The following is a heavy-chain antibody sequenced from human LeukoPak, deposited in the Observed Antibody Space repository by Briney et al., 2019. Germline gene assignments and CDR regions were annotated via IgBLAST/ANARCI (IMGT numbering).Heavy chain of an antibody. CDR2: IYSGGST. D-gene: IGHD3-10*01. Sequence: GGSLRLSCAASGFTFSSYAMSWVRQAPGKGLEWVSVIYSGGSTYYADSVKGRFTISRDNSKNTLYLQMNSLRAEDTAVYYCARHGSITMVRGRLRYYYMDVWGKGTTVTISS. V-gene: IGHV3-66*04. CDR3: ARHGSITMVRGRLRYYYMDV. J-gene: IGHJ6*03. CDR1: GFTFSSYA.